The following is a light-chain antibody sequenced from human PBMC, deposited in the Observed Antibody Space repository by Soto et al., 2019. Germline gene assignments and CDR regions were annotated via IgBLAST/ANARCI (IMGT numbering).Light chain of an antibody. CDR2: AAS. J-gene: IGKJ1*01. V-gene: IGKV1-9*01. CDR1: QGISTS. Sequence: DIQLTQSPSFLSAAVGDRVTITCRASQGISTSLAWYQLQPGKAPKLLIFAASSLQSGVPSRFSGSGSATEFTLTINSLRPEDFATYCCQQFHTYPRTFGQGTRVDIK. CDR3: QQFHTYPRT.